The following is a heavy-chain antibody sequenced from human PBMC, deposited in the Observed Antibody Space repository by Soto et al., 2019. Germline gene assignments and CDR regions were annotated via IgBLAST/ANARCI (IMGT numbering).Heavy chain of an antibody. Sequence: SGFTLSSYAMHWARQATGRGLEWVTVISIRGGDEYYAESVRGRFTISRDDSKNTAYLQMNSLKTEDTAVYYCTRHADCTNGVCYTVWGQGTLVTVSS. CDR2: ISIRGGDE. D-gene: IGHD2-8*01. V-gene: IGHV3-33*05. J-gene: IGHJ4*02. CDR3: TRHADCTNGVCYTV. CDR1: GFTLSSYA.